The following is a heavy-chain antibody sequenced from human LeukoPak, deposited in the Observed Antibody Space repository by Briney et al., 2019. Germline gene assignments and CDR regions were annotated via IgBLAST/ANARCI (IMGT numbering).Heavy chain of an antibody. CDR3: TKDVHWFVYYDILTGEHQGYWYFDL. Sequence: DDYCMHWVRQAPGSGLEWVSSISWNSGPLGYANSVKGRFTISSDNAKNSLYLQMKILGAEDTALYYCTKDVHWFVYYDILTGEHQGYWYFDLWGRGTLVTVSS. V-gene: IGHV3-9*01. D-gene: IGHD3-9*01. J-gene: IGHJ2*01. CDR1: DDYC. CDR2: ISWNSGPL.